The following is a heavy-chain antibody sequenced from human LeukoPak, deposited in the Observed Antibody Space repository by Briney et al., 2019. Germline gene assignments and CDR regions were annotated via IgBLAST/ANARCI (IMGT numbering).Heavy chain of an antibody. D-gene: IGHD3-22*01. CDR3: ARHLEVVVITLWSPYYFDY. V-gene: IGHV4-39*01. CDR2: IYYSGST. J-gene: IGHJ4*02. CDR1: GGSISSSSYY. Sequence: TSETLSLTCTVSGGSISSSSYYWGWIRQPPGKGLEWIGSIYYSGSTYYNPSLKSRVTISVDTSKNQFSLKLSSVTAADTAVYYRARHLEVVVITLWSPYYFDYWGQGTLVTVSS.